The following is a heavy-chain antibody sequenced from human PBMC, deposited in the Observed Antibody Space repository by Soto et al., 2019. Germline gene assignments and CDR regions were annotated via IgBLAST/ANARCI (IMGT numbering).Heavy chain of an antibody. J-gene: IGHJ4*02. D-gene: IGHD3-9*01. Sequence: EVQLLESGGGLVQPGGSLRLFCAASGFTFSVYAMSWVRQPPGKGLEWVSTISGSGGSTYYADSVKGRFTISRDNSKNTLYLQMNSLRAEDTAVYYCAKPLTTGYYFPFDYWGQGTLVTVSS. CDR2: ISGSGGST. CDR3: AKPLTTGYYFPFDY. CDR1: GFTFSVYA. V-gene: IGHV3-23*01.